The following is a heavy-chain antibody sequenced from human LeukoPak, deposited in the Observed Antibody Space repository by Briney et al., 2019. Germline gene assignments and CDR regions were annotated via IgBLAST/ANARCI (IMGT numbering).Heavy chain of an antibody. CDR1: GGTFSSYA. J-gene: IGHJ4*02. V-gene: IGHV1-69*05. D-gene: IGHD6-19*01. CDR3: ATSGYTSRFDH. CDR2: IIPIFGTA. Sequence: SVKVSCKASGGTFSSYAISWVRQAPGQGLEWMGGIIPIFGTANYAQKFQGRVTITTDESTSTAYLELRRLTSDDTAFYYCATSGYTSRFDHWGQGTLVTVSS.